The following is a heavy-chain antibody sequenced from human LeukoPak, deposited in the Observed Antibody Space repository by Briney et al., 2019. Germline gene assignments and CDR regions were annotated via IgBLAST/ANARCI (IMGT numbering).Heavy chain of an antibody. CDR3: ARGRADVRGVIGPVIHYFDY. CDR2: IIPIFGTA. V-gene: IGHV1-69*05. Sequence: SVKVSCKASGGTFSSYAISWLRQAPEQGLEWMGRIIPIFGTANYAQKFQGRVTITTDESTSTAYMELSSLRSEDTAVYYCARGRADVRGVIGPVIHYFDYWGQGTLVTVSS. CDR1: GGTFSSYA. D-gene: IGHD3-10*01. J-gene: IGHJ4*02.